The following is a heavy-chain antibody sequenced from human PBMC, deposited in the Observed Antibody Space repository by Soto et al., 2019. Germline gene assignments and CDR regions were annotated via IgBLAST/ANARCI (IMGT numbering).Heavy chain of an antibody. J-gene: IGHJ5*02. V-gene: IGHV1-18*04. CDR3: ARGDYSSSWFWFDP. CDR1: GYTFTSYG. CDR2: ISAYNGNT. Sequence: ASVKVSCKASGYTFTSYGISWVRQAPGQGLEWMGWISAYNGNTNYAQKLRGRVTMTTDASTSTAYMELRSLRSDDTAVYYCARGDYSSSWFWFDPWGQGTLVTVSS. D-gene: IGHD6-13*01.